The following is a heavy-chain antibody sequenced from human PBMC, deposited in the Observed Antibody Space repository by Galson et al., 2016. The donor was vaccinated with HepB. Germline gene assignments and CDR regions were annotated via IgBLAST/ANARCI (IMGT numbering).Heavy chain of an antibody. CDR3: ARALEYGSRNYYDYYAMDV. D-gene: IGHD4-17*01. CDR2: IDPDDYYT. J-gene: IGHJ6*02. CDR1: GYRLTDYW. V-gene: IGHV5-10-1*04. Sequence: QSGAEVKERGEALRISCQGSGYRLTDYWITWVRQVPGKGMQWKGRIDPDDYYTNYSTSLQGQVTNSVDKSINTAYLQWSTLKASDTAIYYCARALEYGSRNYYDYYAMDVWGPGTTVIVSS.